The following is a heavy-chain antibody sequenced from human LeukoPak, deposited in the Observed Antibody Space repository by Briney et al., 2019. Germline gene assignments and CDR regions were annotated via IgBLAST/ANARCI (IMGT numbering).Heavy chain of an antibody. Sequence: PSETLSLTCAVSGYSISSGYYWGWIRPPPGKGLEWIGSIYHSGSTYYNPSLKSRVTISVDTSKNQFSLKLSSVTAADTAVYYCARGGYCGGDCLLGDDAFDIWGQGTMVTVSS. CDR2: IYHSGST. J-gene: IGHJ3*02. V-gene: IGHV4-38-2*01. CDR3: ARGGYCGGDCLLGDDAFDI. CDR1: GYSISSGYY. D-gene: IGHD2-21*01.